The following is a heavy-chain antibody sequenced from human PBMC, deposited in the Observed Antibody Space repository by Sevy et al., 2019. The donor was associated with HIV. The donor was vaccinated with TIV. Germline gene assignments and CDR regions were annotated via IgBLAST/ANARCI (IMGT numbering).Heavy chain of an antibody. CDR2: ISSTSNYI. V-gene: IGHV3-21*01. CDR1: GFTFSSYS. Sequence: GGSLRLSCAASGFTFSSYSMNWVRQAPGKGLEWVSSISSTSNYIYYGDSVKGRYTISRDNAKNSLHLQMNSLRAEDTGVYYCARGGGSTDRGMDVWGQGTTVTVSS. D-gene: IGHD3-16*01. CDR3: ARGGGSTDRGMDV. J-gene: IGHJ6*02.